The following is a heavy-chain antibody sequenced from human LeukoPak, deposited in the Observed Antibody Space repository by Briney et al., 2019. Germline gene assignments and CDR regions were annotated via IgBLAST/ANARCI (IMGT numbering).Heavy chain of an antibody. Sequence: GGSLRLSCAASGFTFSSYSMNWVRQAPGKGLEWVSSISSSSSYIYYADSVKGRFTISRDNAKNSLYLQMNSLRAEDTAVYYCATTLPSRKWERDAFDIWGQGTMVTVSS. D-gene: IGHD1-26*01. V-gene: IGHV3-21*01. CDR3: ATTLPSRKWERDAFDI. J-gene: IGHJ3*02. CDR1: GFTFSSYS. CDR2: ISSSSSYI.